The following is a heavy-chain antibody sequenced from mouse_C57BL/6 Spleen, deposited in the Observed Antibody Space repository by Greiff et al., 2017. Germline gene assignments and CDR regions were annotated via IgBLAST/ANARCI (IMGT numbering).Heavy chain of an antibody. CDR3: ARSSSSSDY. Sequence: QVQLQQSGAELVRPGASVKLSCKASGYTFTDYYINWVKQRPGQGLEWIARIYPGSGNTYYNEKFKGKATLTAEKSSSTAYMQLSSLTSEDSAVYFCARSSSSSDYWGQGTTLTVSS. CDR2: IYPGSGNT. D-gene: IGHD1-1*01. CDR1: GYTFTDYY. J-gene: IGHJ2*01. V-gene: IGHV1-76*01.